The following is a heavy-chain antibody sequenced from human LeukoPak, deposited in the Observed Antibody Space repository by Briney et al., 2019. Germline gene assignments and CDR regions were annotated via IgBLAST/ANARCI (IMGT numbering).Heavy chain of an antibody. CDR1: GYTFTSYG. J-gene: IGHJ6*04. D-gene: IGHD3-10*01. CDR3: ARGLWFGEFIPNGMDV. V-gene: IGHV1-18*04. CDR2: ISAYNGNT. Sequence: APVKVSCKASGYTFTSYGISWVRQAPAQGLEWMGWISAYNGNTNYAQKLQGRVTMTTDTSTSTAYMELRSLRSDDTAVYCCARGLWFGEFIPNGMDVWGKGTTVTVSS.